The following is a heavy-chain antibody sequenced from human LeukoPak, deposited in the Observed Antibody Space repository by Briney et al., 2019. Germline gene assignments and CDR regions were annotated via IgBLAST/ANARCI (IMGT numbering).Heavy chain of an antibody. D-gene: IGHD6-13*01. CDR3: ARDTSRTIAAAGTGWFDP. J-gene: IGHJ5*02. Sequence: SETLSPTCAVYGGSFSGYYWSWIRQPPGKGLEWIGEINHSGSTNYNPSLKSRVTISVDTSKNQFSLKLSSVTAADTAVYYCARDTSRTIAAAGTGWFDPWGQGTLVTVSS. CDR2: INHSGST. CDR1: GGSFSGYY. V-gene: IGHV4-34*01.